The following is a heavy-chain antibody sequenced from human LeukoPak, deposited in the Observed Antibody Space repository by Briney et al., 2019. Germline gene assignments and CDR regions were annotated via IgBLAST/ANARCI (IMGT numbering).Heavy chain of an antibody. CDR1: GYSISSGYY. J-gene: IGHJ4*02. Sequence: SETLSLTCTVSGYSISSGYYWGWIRQPPGKGLEWIGSIYYGGATYYNPSLNSRLTISVDTSQNQFSLKVNSVTAADTAVYYCARVYSSTTEGYFDYWGQGTLVTVSS. D-gene: IGHD6-13*01. V-gene: IGHV4-38-2*02. CDR2: IYYGGAT. CDR3: ARVYSSTTEGYFDY.